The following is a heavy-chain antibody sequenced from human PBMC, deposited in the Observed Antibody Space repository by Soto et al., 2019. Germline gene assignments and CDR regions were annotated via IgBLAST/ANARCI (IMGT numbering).Heavy chain of an antibody. Sequence: GGSLRLSCAASGFTFTDYGLSWVRQAPGKGLEWVATISGIGVRTYLADSVKGRLSISRDNSKNTVSLLMNSLRAEDTAVYFCARGSSGYISSWYYFDYWGRGTMVTVSS. V-gene: IGHV3-23*01. CDR2: ISGIGVRT. D-gene: IGHD6-13*01. CDR1: GFTFTDYG. J-gene: IGHJ4*02. CDR3: ARGSSGYISSWYYFDY.